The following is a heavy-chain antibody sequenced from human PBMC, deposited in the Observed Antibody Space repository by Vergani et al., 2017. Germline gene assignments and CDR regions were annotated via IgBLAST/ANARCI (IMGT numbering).Heavy chain of an antibody. Sequence: QVQLQESGPGLVKPSQTLSLTCTVSGGSISSGGYYWSWIRQHPGKGLEWIGYIYYSGSTYYNPSLKSRVTISVDTSKNQFSLKLSSVTVADTAVYYCARRTDYGDYWYFDLWGRGTLVTVSS. D-gene: IGHD4-17*01. J-gene: IGHJ2*01. V-gene: IGHV4-31*03. CDR1: GGSISSGGYY. CDR2: IYYSGST. CDR3: ARRTDYGDYWYFDL.